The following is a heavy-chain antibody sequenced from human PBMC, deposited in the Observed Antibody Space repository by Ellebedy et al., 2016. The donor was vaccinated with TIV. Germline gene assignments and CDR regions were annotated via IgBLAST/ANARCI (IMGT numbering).Heavy chain of an antibody. Sequence: GESLKISXAASGFTFSSYAMSWVRQDPGKGLEWVSAISGSGGSTYYADSVKGRFTISRDNSKNTLYLQMNSLRAEYTAVYYCAKDLYPFAPAAGTPYDYWGQGTLVTVSS. CDR3: AKDLYPFAPAAGTPYDY. CDR2: ISGSGGST. CDR1: GFTFSSYA. V-gene: IGHV3-23*01. D-gene: IGHD6-13*01. J-gene: IGHJ4*02.